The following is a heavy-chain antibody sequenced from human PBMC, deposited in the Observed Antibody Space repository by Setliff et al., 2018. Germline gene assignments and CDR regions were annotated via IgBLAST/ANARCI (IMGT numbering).Heavy chain of an antibody. D-gene: IGHD1-26*01. V-gene: IGHV1-18*01. Sequence: ASVKVSCKTSGYTFNTFGISWVRRAPGQGLDWMGWISPYNGDTKSAQKFQGRVTMTIDTSTSTAYVEVGSLTSDDTAVYYCARSPPNRGVGQGHYMDVWGIGTTVTV. CDR2: ISPYNGDT. CDR1: GYTFNTFG. CDR3: ARSPPNRGVGQGHYMDV. J-gene: IGHJ6*03.